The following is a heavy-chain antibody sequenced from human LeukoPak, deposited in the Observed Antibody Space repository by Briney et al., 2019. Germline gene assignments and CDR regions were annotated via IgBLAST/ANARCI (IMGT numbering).Heavy chain of an antibody. Sequence: EPSETLSLTCTVSGGSISSSSYYWGWIRQPPGKGLEWIGSIYYSGSTSYNPSLKSRVTISVDTSKKQFSLKLSSVTAADTAFYYCARYIVGYPHDAFDIWGQGTMVTVSS. J-gene: IGHJ3*02. CDR2: IYYSGST. D-gene: IGHD2-21*01. V-gene: IGHV4-39*07. CDR3: ARYIVGYPHDAFDI. CDR1: GGSISSSSYY.